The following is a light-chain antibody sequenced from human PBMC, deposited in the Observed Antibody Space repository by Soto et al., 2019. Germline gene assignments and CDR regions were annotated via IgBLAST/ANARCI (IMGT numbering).Light chain of an antibody. J-gene: IGLJ2*01. CDR2: LNSDGSH. CDR3: QTWGTGVV. Sequence: QLVLTQSPSASASLGASVKLTCTLSSGHSSYAIAWHQQQPEKGPRYLMKLNSDGSHSKGDRIPDRFSGSSSGAERYLTVSSLPSEDEADYYCQTWGTGVVFGGGTKLTVL. V-gene: IGLV4-69*01. CDR1: SGHSSYA.